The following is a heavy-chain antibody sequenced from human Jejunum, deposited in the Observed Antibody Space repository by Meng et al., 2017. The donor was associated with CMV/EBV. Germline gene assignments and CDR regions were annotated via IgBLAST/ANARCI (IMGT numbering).Heavy chain of an antibody. CDR3: AHRRLATGAFGR. V-gene: IGHV2-5*01. D-gene: IGHD6-13*01. CDR2: IHWNDDK. CDR1: GFSLSETGVG. Sequence: TFSGFSLSETGVGVGWIRQPPGKALEWLALIHWNDDKRYSPSLQSRLTITEDTSKNQVVLTMTNMDPVDTATYYCAHRRLATGAFGRWGQGTLVTVSS. J-gene: IGHJ4*02.